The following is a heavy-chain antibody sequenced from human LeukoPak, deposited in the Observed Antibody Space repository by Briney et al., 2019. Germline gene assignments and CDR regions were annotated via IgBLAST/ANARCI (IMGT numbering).Heavy chain of an antibody. J-gene: IGHJ3*02. Sequence: KSSETLSLSCTVSGGSIGRNYWRWIRQPPGKGLEWIGYIYYSGSTNYNPSLKSRVSILVDKSKNQFSLKLTSVTAADTAVYYCAYSGSEWDAFDIWGQGTVVTVSS. D-gene: IGHD1-26*01. V-gene: IGHV4-59*01. CDR3: AYSGSEWDAFDI. CDR2: IYYSGST. CDR1: GGSIGRNY.